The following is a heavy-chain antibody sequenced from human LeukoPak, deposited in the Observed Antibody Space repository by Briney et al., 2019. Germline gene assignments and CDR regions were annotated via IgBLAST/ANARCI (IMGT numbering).Heavy chain of an antibody. CDR2: IIPILGIA. V-gene: IGHV1-69*04. CDR3: ARDPPTAVVTPIGIYYFDY. Sequence: PMASVKVSCKASGGTFSSYAISWVRQAPGQGLEWMGRIIPILGIANYAQKFQGRVTITADKSTSTAYMELSSLRSEDTAVYYCARDPPTAVVTPIGIYYFDYWGQGTLVTVSS. CDR1: GGTFSSYA. J-gene: IGHJ4*02. D-gene: IGHD4-23*01.